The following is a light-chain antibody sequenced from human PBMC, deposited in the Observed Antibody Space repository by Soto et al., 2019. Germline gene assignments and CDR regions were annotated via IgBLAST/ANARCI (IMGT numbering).Light chain of an antibody. CDR2: GAS. Sequence: EIVMTQSPATLSVSPGERATLSCRASQSVSSNLAWYQQKPAQAPRLLIYGASTRATGIPARLSGSGSGTEFTLTISSLQSEDFAVYYCQQYNNWPRTFGQGTKLEIK. V-gene: IGKV3-15*01. CDR3: QQYNNWPRT. CDR1: QSVSSN. J-gene: IGKJ1*01.